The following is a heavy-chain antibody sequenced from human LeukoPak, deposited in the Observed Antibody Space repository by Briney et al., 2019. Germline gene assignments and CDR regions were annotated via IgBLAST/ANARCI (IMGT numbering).Heavy chain of an antibody. CDR2: INHSGST. D-gene: IGHD1-26*01. V-gene: IGHV4-34*01. J-gene: IGHJ4*02. Sequence: SETLSLTCAVYGGSFSGYYWSWIRQPPGKGLEWIGEINHSGSTNYNPPLKSRVTISVDTSKNQFSLKLSSVTAADTAVYYCVQWELFDYWGQGTLVTVSS. CDR1: GGSFSGYY. CDR3: VQWELFDY.